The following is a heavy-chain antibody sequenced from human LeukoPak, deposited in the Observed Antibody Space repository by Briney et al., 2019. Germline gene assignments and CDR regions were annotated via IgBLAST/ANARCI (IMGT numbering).Heavy chain of an antibody. V-gene: IGHV1-18*01. J-gene: IGHJ6*03. CDR2: ISGYNGNT. CDR1: GYTFTSYG. CDR3: ARYTSGRPNPGFYHYYMDV. Sequence: GASVKVSCKASGYTFTSYGISWVRQAPGKGLEWMGWISGYNGNTNYAQKLQGRVTMTTDTSTSTVYMELRSLRSDDTAVYYCARYTSGRPNPGFYHYYMDVWGKGTTVTVSS. D-gene: IGHD6-19*01.